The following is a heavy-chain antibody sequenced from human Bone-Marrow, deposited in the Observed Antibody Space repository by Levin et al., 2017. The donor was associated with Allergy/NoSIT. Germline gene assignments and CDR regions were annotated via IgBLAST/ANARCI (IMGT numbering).Heavy chain of an antibody. CDR1: GFTFSSYA. Sequence: GESLKISCAASGFTFSSYAMSWVRQAPGKGLEWVSAISGSGGSTYYADSVKGRFTISRDNSKNTLYLQMNSLRAEDTAVYYCAKSDSGSYYSPLNYWGQGTLVTVSS. V-gene: IGHV3-23*01. D-gene: IGHD3-10*01. CDR3: AKSDSGSYYSPLNY. CDR2: ISGSGGST. J-gene: IGHJ4*02.